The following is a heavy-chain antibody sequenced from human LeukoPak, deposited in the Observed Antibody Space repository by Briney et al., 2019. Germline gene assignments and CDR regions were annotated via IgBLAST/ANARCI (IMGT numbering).Heavy chain of an antibody. Sequence: ASVKVSCKASGYTFTSYYMHWVRQAPGQGLEWMGIINPSGGSTSYAQKFQGRGTITRDTSTSTVYMELSSLRSEDTAVYYCARAEQLAEFDYWGQGTLVTVSS. CDR2: INPSGGST. CDR3: ARAEQLAEFDY. V-gene: IGHV1-46*01. CDR1: GYTFTSYY. J-gene: IGHJ4*02. D-gene: IGHD6-6*01.